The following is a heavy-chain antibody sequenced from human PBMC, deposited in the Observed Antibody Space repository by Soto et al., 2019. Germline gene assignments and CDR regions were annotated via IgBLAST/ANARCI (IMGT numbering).Heavy chain of an antibody. D-gene: IGHD3-10*01. Sequence: PGGSLRLSCAASGFTFSDYYMSWIRQAPGKGLEWVSYISSSGSTIYYADSVKGRFTISRDNAKNSLYLQMSSLRAEDTAVYYCATVSYYYGSGRSRYYYYGMDVWGQGTTVTVSS. CDR2: ISSSGSTI. J-gene: IGHJ6*02. CDR3: ATVSYYYGSGRSRYYYYGMDV. CDR1: GFTFSDYY. V-gene: IGHV3-11*01.